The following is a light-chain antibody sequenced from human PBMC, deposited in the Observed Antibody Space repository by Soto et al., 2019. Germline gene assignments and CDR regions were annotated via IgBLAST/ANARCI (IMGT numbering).Light chain of an antibody. Sequence: EIVLTQSPATLSLSPGERATLSCRASQSVGSFLAWYQQKPGQAPRLLIYDASNRATGIPARFSGSGSGTDFTLSISSLEPVDFAVYYCQQRSSWPLTFGGGTKVEIK. CDR1: QSVGSF. V-gene: IGKV3-11*01. CDR3: QQRSSWPLT. J-gene: IGKJ4*01. CDR2: DAS.